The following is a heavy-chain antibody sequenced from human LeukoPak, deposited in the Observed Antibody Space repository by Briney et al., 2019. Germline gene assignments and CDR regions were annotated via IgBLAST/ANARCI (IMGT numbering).Heavy chain of an antibody. D-gene: IGHD3-10*01. Sequence: SETLSLTCTVSGYSISSGYYWGWIRQPPGKGLEWIGSIYHSGSTYYNPSLKSRVTISVDTSKNQFSLKLSSVTAADTAVYYCARGPAGSGSYGLDYRGQGTLVTVSS. CDR2: IYHSGST. CDR3: ARGPAGSGSYGLDY. CDR1: GYSISSGYY. J-gene: IGHJ4*02. V-gene: IGHV4-38-2*02.